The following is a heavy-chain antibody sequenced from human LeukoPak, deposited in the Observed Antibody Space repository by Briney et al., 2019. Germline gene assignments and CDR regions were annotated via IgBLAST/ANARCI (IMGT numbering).Heavy chain of an antibody. CDR3: GLGYCRGGSCYHIDY. Sequence: GGSLRLSCAASGFTFSRNWMHWVRQAPGKGLVWVSRINSDGSSTNYAESVKGRFTISRDNAKNTLYLQMNSLRAEDTAVYYCGLGYCRGGSCYHIDYWGQGTLVTVSS. V-gene: IGHV3-74*01. D-gene: IGHD2-15*01. CDR2: INSDGSST. J-gene: IGHJ4*02. CDR1: GFTFSRNW.